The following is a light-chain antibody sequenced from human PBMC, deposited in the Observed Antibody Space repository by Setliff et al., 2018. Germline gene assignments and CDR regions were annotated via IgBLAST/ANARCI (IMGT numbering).Light chain of an antibody. CDR1: SGSVSTNYY. Sequence: QTVVTQEPSFPVSPGGTVTLTCGLSSGSVSTNYYPTWYQLTPGQAPRTLIYSTNIRSSGVPDRFPGSILGNKAALTITGAQADDESDYYCGLLVSSGLYGFGTGTKVT. J-gene: IGLJ1*01. CDR3: GLLVSSGLYG. CDR2: STN. V-gene: IGLV8-61*01.